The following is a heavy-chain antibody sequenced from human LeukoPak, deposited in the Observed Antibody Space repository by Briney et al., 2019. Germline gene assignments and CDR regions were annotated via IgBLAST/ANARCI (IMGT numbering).Heavy chain of an antibody. CDR1: GFTFSSYG. Sequence: GGSLRLSCAASGFTFSSYGMHWARQAPGKGLEWVASINHNGNVNYYVDSVKGRFTISRDNAKNSLYLQMSNLRAEDTAVYFCARGGGLDVWGQGATVTVSS. D-gene: IGHD3-16*01. J-gene: IGHJ6*02. CDR2: INHNGNVN. V-gene: IGHV3-7*03. CDR3: ARGGGLDV.